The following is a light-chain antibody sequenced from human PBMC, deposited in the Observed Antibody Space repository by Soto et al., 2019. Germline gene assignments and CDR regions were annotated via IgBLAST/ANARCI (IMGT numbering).Light chain of an antibody. CDR3: QQYVTSPLT. J-gene: IGKJ4*01. CDR2: GAS. CDR1: QSVSYSY. V-gene: IGKV3-20*01. Sequence: EIVLTQSPGTLSLSPGERATLSCRACQSVSYSYLAWYQQKPGQAPRLLIYGASSRATGIPDRFSGSGSGTDFTLTISRLEPEDFAVYYCQQYVTSPLTFGGGTKVEIK.